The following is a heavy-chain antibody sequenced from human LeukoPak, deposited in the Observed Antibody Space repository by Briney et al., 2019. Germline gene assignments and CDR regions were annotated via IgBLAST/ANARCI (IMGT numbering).Heavy chain of an antibody. J-gene: IGHJ4*02. CDR1: GFTFSSYE. V-gene: IGHV3-48*03. CDR3: AKEKYNFGYFEY. Sequence: QSGGSLKLSCAASGFTFSSYEMNWVRQAPGKGLEWVSYISSSGSTIYYSDSVKGRFTVSKDNSKNTLYLQMTSLTVEDTAIYYCAKEKYNFGYFEYWGQGILVTVSS. CDR2: ISSSGSTI. D-gene: IGHD1-20*01.